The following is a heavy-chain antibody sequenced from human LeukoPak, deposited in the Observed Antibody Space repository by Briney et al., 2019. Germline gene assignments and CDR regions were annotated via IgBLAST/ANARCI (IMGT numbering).Heavy chain of an antibody. V-gene: IGHV4-34*01. CDR1: GGSFSGYY. Sequence: SETLSLTCAVYGGSFSGYYWSWIRQPPGKGLEWIGEINHSGSTNYNPSLKSRVTISVDTSKNQFSLKLSSVTAADTAVYYCARARYCSSTSCYALYYYYYYMDVWGKGTTATVSS. J-gene: IGHJ6*03. CDR3: ARARYCSSTSCYALYYYYYYMDV. CDR2: INHSGST. D-gene: IGHD2-2*01.